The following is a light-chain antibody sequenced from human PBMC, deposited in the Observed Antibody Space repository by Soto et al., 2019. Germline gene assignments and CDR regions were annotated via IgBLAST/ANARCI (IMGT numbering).Light chain of an antibody. CDR3: QQRSSWIT. J-gene: IGKJ5*01. Sequence: EIALTQSPGTLSLSPGERATLSCRASQSVSTYLAWYQRKPGQAPRLLIYDASNRATGIPARFSGSGSATDFTLTISSLEPEDFAVYYCQQRSSWITFGQGTRLEIK. V-gene: IGKV3-11*01. CDR1: QSVSTY. CDR2: DAS.